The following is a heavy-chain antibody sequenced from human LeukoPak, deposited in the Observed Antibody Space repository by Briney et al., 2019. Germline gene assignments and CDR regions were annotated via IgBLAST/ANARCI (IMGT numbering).Heavy chain of an antibody. CDR3: ARDSGTTGEVKFDP. D-gene: IGHD3-10*01. V-gene: IGHV4-4*07. J-gene: IGHJ5*02. Sequence: SSKTLSLTCTVSGGSINSYWSWIRQPAGKGLEWIGRISGSGTITYNPALQSRLSISIDTSKNQLSLKLMSVTAADTAVYYCARDSGTTGEVKFDPWGQGTLVTVSS. CDR2: ISGSGTI. CDR1: GGSINSY.